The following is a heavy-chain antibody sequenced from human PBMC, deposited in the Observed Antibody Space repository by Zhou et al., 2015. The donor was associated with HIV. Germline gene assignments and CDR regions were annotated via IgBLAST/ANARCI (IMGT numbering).Heavy chain of an antibody. D-gene: IGHD2-8*02. J-gene: IGHJ3*01. V-gene: IGHV1-69*06. CDR3: ARTGGNYDFAFDV. CDR2: IMPIFGTA. CDR1: GVTPRSYG. Sequence: QVQMEQSEAEVKKPGSSVKVSCKASGVTPRSYGVSWVRQAPGQGLEWMGGIMPIFGTANYAQKFQGRVTITADKSTSTAYMELSSLRSEDAAVYYCARTGGNYDFAFDVWGQGTRVIVSS.